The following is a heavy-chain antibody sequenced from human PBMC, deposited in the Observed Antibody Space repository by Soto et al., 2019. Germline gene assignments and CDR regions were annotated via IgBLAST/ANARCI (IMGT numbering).Heavy chain of an antibody. CDR2: IIPIFGTA. Sequence: QVQLVQSGAEVKKPGSSVKVSCKASGGTFSSYAISWVRQAPGQGLEWMGGIIPIFGTANYAQKFQGRVTITADESTSRAYMELSSLRSEYTAVYYCARQGAALRDYYYGMDVWGQGTTVTVSS. V-gene: IGHV1-69*12. CDR1: GGTFSSYA. J-gene: IGHJ6*02. D-gene: IGHD6-25*01. CDR3: ARQGAALRDYYYGMDV.